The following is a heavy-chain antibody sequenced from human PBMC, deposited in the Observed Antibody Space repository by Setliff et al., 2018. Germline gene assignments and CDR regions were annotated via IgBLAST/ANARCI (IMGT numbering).Heavy chain of an antibody. J-gene: IGHJ4*02. CDR1: GYPFVGYF. Sequence: GASVKVSCKTSGYPFVGYFIYWMRQAPGQGLEWVGWIDPKSGRTKYAVKFQGRVTMTRDTSSSTIYMEVNSLTSDGTAVYFCAKQGDLAFDYWGQGTQVTVSS. CDR3: AKQGDLAFDY. V-gene: IGHV1-2*02. D-gene: IGHD3-16*01. CDR2: IDPKSGRT.